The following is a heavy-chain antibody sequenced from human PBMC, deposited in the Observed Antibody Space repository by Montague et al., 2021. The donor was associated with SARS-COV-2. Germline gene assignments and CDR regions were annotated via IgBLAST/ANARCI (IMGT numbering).Heavy chain of an antibody. Sequence: SETLSLTCSVSGGSISSSSYFWGWIRQPPGKGLEWIGSIYSSGNTYYNPSLKSRVTIYVDTSKNQFSLKLNTVTDADTAVYYCARVVAAISGTVDYWGQGTLVTVSS. J-gene: IGHJ4*02. CDR2: IYSSGNT. D-gene: IGHD5-24*01. CDR3: ARVVAAISGTVDY. V-gene: IGHV4-39*01. CDR1: GGSISSSSYF.